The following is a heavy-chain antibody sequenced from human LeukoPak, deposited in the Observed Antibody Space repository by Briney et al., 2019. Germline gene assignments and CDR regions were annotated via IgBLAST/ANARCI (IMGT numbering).Heavy chain of an antibody. Sequence: GGSLRLSCAASGFTFSSYAMSWVRQAPGKGLEWVAHIKQDGSATSYVESVKGRFTISRDNAKNSLYLQMNSLRVEDTAIYYCTRDATFKLDNWGQGTLVTVSS. D-gene: IGHD3-16*01. CDR2: IKQDGSAT. V-gene: IGHV3-7*01. J-gene: IGHJ4*02. CDR1: GFTFSSYA. CDR3: TRDATFKLDN.